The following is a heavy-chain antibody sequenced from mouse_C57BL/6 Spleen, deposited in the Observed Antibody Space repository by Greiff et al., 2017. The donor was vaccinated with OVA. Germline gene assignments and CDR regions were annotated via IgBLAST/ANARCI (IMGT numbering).Heavy chain of an antibody. V-gene: IGHV1-39*01. D-gene: IGHD1-1*01. J-gene: IGHJ2*01. Sequence: EVQLVESGPELVKPGASVKISCKASGYSFTDYNMNWVKQSNGKSLEWIGVINPNYGTTSYNQKFKGKATLTVDQSSSTAYMQLNSLTSEDSAVYYCARSIRSTTVVATNYFDYWGQGTTLTVSS. CDR1: GYSFTDYN. CDR2: INPNYGTT. CDR3: ARSIRSTTVVATNYFDY.